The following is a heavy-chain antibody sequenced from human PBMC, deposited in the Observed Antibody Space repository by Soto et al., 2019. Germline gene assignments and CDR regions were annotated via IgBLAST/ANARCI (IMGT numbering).Heavy chain of an antibody. CDR2: IYYSGST. J-gene: IGHJ4*02. V-gene: IGHV4-59*01. Sequence: PSETLSLTCTVSGGSISSYYWSWIRQPPGKGLEWIGYIYYSGSTNYNPSLKSRVTISVDTSKNQFSLKLSSVTAADTAVYYCARGPFIVATRVVDYWGQGTLVTVSS. D-gene: IGHD5-12*01. CDR3: ARGPFIVATRVVDY. CDR1: GGSISSYY.